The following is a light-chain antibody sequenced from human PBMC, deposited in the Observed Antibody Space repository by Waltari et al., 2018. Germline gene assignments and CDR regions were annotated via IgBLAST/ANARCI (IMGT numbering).Light chain of an antibody. V-gene: IGLV1-44*01. CDR3: ATWDDTLSAPV. CDR2: AND. CDR1: HSGVGQTS. Sequence: QSTPTQPPSASATPGQEVFISSSGGHSGVGQTSVNWYQPLPGTAPKLLIFANDQRPSGVSDRFSASKSGDSASLVISALQSDDEGDYFCATWDDTLSAPVFGGGTRVTVL. J-gene: IGLJ3*02.